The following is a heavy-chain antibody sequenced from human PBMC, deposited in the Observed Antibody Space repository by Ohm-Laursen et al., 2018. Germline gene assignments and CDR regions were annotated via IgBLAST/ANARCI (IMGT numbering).Heavy chain of an antibody. CDR3: ARVQTLDY. CDR2: INPNSGGT. Sequence: GASVKVSCKASGYTFSNHYIHWVRQAPGQGLEWMGWINPNSGGTNYAQNLQGRVTMTRDTSISTAYLELSSLRSDDTAVYYCARVQTLDYWGQGTLVTVSS. CDR1: GYTFSNHY. V-gene: IGHV1-2*02. J-gene: IGHJ4*02.